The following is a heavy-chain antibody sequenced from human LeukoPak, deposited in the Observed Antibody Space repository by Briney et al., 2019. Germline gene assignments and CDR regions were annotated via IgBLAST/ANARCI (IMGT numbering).Heavy chain of an antibody. CDR1: GGSISSGSYY. CDR2: IYHGGNT. D-gene: IGHD6-19*01. Sequence: PSETLSLTCTVSGGSISSGSYYWSWIRQPAGKGLEWIGSIYHGGNTYYNTSLKSRVTISVDTSKNQFSLKLNSVTAADTAVYYCTTSYSSGWYVEYYFDFWGQGTLVAVSS. V-gene: IGHV4-39*07. CDR3: TTSYSSGWYVEYYFDF. J-gene: IGHJ4*02.